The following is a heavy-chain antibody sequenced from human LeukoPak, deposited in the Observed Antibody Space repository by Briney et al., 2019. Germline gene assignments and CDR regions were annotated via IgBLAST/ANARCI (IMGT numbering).Heavy chain of an antibody. CDR1: GDSISTSKSY. V-gene: IGHV4-39*01. CDR2: IYYTGNT. J-gene: IGHJ6*03. CDR3: ARHKDYYYSYMDV. Sequence: SDTLSLTCTVSGDSISTSKSYWGWIRQPPLKGLEWIGSIYYTGNTYYNASLKSRVTISVDTSKNQFSLSLTSVTAADTAVYYCARHKDYYYSYMDVWGKGTTVTISS.